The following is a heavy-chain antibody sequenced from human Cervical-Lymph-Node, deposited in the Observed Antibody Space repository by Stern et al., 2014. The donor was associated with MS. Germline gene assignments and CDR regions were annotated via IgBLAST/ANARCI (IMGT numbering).Heavy chain of an antibody. CDR3: ARLVNRATXXXX. J-gene: IGHJ4*02. V-gene: IGHV3-53*01. D-gene: IGHD1-14*01. Sequence: VQLVQSGGGLIQPGGSLRLSCVASGFTFSKNYMSWVRQAPGKGLEWVSSIYSVGSTYYADSVQGRFVISRDNSKNTLFLQMNSLRAEDTAVYYCARLVNRATXXXXWGQGTLVTVSS. CDR1: GFTFSKNY. CDR2: IYSVGST.